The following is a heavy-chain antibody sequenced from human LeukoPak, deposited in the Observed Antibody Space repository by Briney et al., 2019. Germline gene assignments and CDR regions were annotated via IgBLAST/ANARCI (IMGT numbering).Heavy chain of an antibody. Sequence: PPETLSLTCAVYGGSFSGYYGSWIRQPPGKGLEWIGEINHSGSTNYNPSLKSRVTRSVDTSKNQFSLKLSSVTAADTAVYYCARGLSPRINMVRGVRPPFRGVFDYWGQGTLVTVSS. CDR3: ARGLSPRINMVRGVRPPFRGVFDY. V-gene: IGHV4-34*01. D-gene: IGHD3-10*01. CDR1: GGSFSGYY. CDR2: INHSGST. J-gene: IGHJ4*02.